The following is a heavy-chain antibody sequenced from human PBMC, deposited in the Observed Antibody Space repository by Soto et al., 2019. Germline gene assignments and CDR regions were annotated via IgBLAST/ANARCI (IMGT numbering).Heavy chain of an antibody. Sequence: GSLRLSCAASGFTFSSYEMNWVRQAPGKGLEWVSYISSSGSTIYYADSVKGRFTISRDNAKNSLYLQMNSLRAEDTAVYYCARDQNPILYGDYALGGLDPWGQGTLVTVSS. CDR3: ARDQNPILYGDYALGGLDP. V-gene: IGHV3-48*03. J-gene: IGHJ5*02. CDR2: ISSSGSTI. D-gene: IGHD4-17*01. CDR1: GFTFSSYE.